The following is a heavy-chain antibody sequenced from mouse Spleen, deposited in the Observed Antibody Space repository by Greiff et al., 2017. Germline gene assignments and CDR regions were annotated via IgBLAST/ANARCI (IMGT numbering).Heavy chain of an antibody. CDR1: GYTFTSYW. J-gene: IGHJ4*01. CDR3: ARDGGDYYYAMDY. CDR2: IHPNSGST. V-gene: IGHV1-64*01. D-gene: IGHD2-3*01. Sequence: QVQLQQPGAELVKPGASVKLSCKASGYTFTSYWMHWVKQRPGQGLEWIGMIHPNSGSTNYNEKFKSKATLTVDISSSTAYMQLSSLTSEDSAVYYCARDGGDYYYAMDYWGQGTSVTVSS.